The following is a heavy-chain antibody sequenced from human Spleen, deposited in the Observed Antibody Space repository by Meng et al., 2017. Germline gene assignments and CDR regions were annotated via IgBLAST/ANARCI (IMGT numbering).Heavy chain of an antibody. CDR3: ARDWTTMTTAPGH. V-gene: IGHV3-74*01. Sequence: GESLKISCAASGFTFSSYWMHWVRQTPGKGLVWVSRINTDGTTTTYADSVKGRFTISRDNSKSTVYLQMNSLRVEDTALYLCARDWTTMTTAPGHWGQGTLVTVSS. J-gene: IGHJ4*02. CDR2: INTDGTTT. CDR1: GFTFSSYW. D-gene: IGHD3-22*01.